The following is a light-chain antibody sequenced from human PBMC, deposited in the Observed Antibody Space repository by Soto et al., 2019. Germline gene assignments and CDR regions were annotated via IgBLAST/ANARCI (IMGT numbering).Light chain of an antibody. J-gene: IGKJ2*01. V-gene: IGKV3-11*01. CDR3: QQRGNWPLYT. Sequence: EIVLTQSPATLSLSPGERATLSCRASQSISNYLAWYQQKLGQAPRLLIYDSSNRATGVPARFSGSGSGTDFLLTIDSLEPEDFAVYYCQQRGNWPLYTFGQGTKLEIK. CDR1: QSISNY. CDR2: DSS.